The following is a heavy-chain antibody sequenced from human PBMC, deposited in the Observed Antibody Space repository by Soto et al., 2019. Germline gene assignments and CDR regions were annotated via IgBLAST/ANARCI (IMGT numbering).Heavy chain of an antibody. V-gene: IGHV1-58*01. CDR3: ATAPDYYDSSGYHYYFAY. Sequence: GASVKVSCKASGFTFTTSAVQWVRQASGQRLEWIGWVVIGSGSAFYAQKFQDRVTITRDMSTSTAYMELNSLRAEDTAVYYCATAPDYYDSSGYHYYFAYWGQGTLVTVSS. CDR1: GFTFTTSA. J-gene: IGHJ4*02. CDR2: VVIGSGSA. D-gene: IGHD3-22*01.